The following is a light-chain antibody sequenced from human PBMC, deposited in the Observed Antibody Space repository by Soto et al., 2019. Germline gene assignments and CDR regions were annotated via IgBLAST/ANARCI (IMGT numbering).Light chain of an antibody. J-gene: IGKJ4*01. Sequence: EIVLTQSPGTLSLSPGERATLSCRASQSVSSSYLAWYQQKPGQAPRLLIYGASSRATGIPDRVSGSGSGTDFTLTISRLGPEDVAVYYCQQYGSSPPLTFGGGTKVGIK. CDR1: QSVSSSY. V-gene: IGKV3-20*01. CDR2: GAS. CDR3: QQYGSSPPLT.